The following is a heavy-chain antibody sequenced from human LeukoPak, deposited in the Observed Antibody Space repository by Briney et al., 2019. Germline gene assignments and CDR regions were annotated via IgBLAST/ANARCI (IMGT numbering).Heavy chain of an antibody. CDR1: GFTFSSYE. D-gene: IGHD3-22*01. V-gene: IGHV3-48*03. J-gene: IGHJ4*02. CDR3: AREEDDSSDY. Sequence: PGGSLRLSCAASGFTFSSYEMNWVRQAPGKGLEWVSYISSSGSTIYYADSVKGRFTIPRDNAKNSLYLQMNSLRAEDTAVYYCAREEDDSSDYWGQGTLVTVSS. CDR2: ISSSGSTI.